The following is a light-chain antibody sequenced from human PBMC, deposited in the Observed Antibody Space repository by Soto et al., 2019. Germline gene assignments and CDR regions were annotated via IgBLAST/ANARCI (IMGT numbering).Light chain of an antibody. CDR1: SSDVGGSNF. CDR3: VSYTASTTYV. CDR2: DVA. V-gene: IGLV2-14*03. J-gene: IGLJ1*01. Sequence: QSALTQPASVSDSPGQSITISCTGTSSDVGGSNFVSWYQQHPGKPPKLIIYDVANRPSGVSNRFSGSKSGSTASLIISRLQTEDEADYYCVSYTASTTYVFGTWTKLTVL.